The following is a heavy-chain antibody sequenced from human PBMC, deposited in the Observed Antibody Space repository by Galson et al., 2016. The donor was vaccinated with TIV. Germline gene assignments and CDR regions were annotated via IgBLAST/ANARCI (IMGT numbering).Heavy chain of an antibody. CDR2: IYYSGSA. J-gene: IGHJ5*02. Sequence: SETLSLTCTVSGGSISSTSYYWGWIRQPPGKGLEWIGNIYYSGSAYYNPSPKSRVTISVDTSKNQFSLKLSSVTAADTAVYYCATYCSSTTCLFDPWGQGTLVTVSS. CDR3: ATYCSSTTCLFDP. V-gene: IGHV4-39*01. D-gene: IGHD2-2*01. CDR1: GGSISSTSYY.